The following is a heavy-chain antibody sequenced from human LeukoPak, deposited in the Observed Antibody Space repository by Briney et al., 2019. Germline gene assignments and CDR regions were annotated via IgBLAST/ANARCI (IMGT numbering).Heavy chain of an antibody. V-gene: IGHV4-34*01. D-gene: IGHD5-18*01. Sequence: SETLSLTCAVYGGSFSGYYWSWIRQPPGKGLEWIGEINHSGSTNYNPSLKSRVTISVDTSKNQFSLKLSSVTAADTAVYYCARMSGYSYGYKVSLYYYYYMDVWGKGTTVTISS. CDR1: GGSFSGYY. CDR3: ARMSGYSYGYKVSLYYYYYMDV. CDR2: INHSGST. J-gene: IGHJ6*03.